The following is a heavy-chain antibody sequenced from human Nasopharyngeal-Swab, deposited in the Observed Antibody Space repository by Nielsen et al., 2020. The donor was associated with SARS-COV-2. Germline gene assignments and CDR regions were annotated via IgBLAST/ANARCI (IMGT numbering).Heavy chain of an antibody. J-gene: IGHJ4*02. CDR1: GFNVSRFG. Sequence: GESLKISCAASGFNVSRFGMHWVRQAPGKGLEWVAVIWYDGSNKYYADSVKGRFTISRDNSKNTLYLQMNSLRAEDTAVYYCAREYSSGWYIFDYWGQGTLVTVS. CDR3: AREYSSGWYIFDY. V-gene: IGHV3-33*08. CDR2: IWYDGSNK. D-gene: IGHD6-19*01.